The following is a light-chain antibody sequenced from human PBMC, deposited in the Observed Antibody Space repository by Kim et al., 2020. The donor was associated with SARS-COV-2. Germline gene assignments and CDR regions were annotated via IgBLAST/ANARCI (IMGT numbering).Light chain of an antibody. V-gene: IGLV1-47*01. CDR3: ATWDDSLSGYV. CDR2: TSN. Sequence: GRRVTVSCSGRTSNIGDNYFYWYRQLPGRAPKLLIYTSNQRLSGVPDRFSGSKSGTSASLAISGLRSEDEADYYCATWDDSLSGYVFGTGTKVTVL. CDR1: TSNIGDNY. J-gene: IGLJ1*01.